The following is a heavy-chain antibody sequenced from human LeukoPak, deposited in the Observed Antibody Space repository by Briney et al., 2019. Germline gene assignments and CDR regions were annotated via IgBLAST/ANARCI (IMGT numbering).Heavy chain of an antibody. CDR2: IYYTGNT. D-gene: IGHD2-15*01. J-gene: IGHJ4*02. Sequence: PSQTLSLTCTVSGGSFSSGDYYWNWIRQPPGKGLEWIGYIYYTGNTNYNPSLKSRVTISEDTSKNRVSLELSSVTAADTAVYYCVRHSRVVAFDYWGQGNLVTVSS. CDR3: VRHSRVVAFDY. V-gene: IGHV4-61*08. CDR1: GGSFSSGDYY.